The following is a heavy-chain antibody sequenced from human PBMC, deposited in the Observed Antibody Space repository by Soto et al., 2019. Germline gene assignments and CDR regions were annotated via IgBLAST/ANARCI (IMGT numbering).Heavy chain of an antibody. CDR3: ASLITMVRGVINYYYFYGMDV. D-gene: IGHD3-10*01. CDR1: GGSISSSSYY. Sequence: SETLSLTCTASGGSISSSSYYWGWIRQPPGKVLEWFGSSYFSGSTYYNPSLNSRVTISGDLLNNQFSLKLSSVIAADTAVYYCASLITMVRGVINYYYFYGMDVWGQGTTVTVSS. CDR2: SYFSGST. J-gene: IGHJ6*02. V-gene: IGHV4-39*01.